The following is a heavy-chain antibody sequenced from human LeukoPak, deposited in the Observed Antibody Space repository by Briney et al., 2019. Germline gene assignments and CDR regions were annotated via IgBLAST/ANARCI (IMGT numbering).Heavy chain of an antibody. CDR3: AREERWLQLFYYYYYMDV. CDR2: IYTSGST. J-gene: IGHJ6*03. CDR1: GGSISSGSYY. V-gene: IGHV4-61*02. Sequence: PSETLSLTCTVSGGSISSGSYYWSWIRQPAGKGLEWIGRIYTSGSTNYNPSLKSRVTISVDTSKNQFSLKLSSVTAADTAVYYCAREERWLQLFYYYYYMDVWGKGTTVTISS. D-gene: IGHD5-24*01.